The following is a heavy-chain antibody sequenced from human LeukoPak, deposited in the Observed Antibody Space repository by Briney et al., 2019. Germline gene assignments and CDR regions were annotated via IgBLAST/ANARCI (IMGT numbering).Heavy chain of an antibody. D-gene: IGHD5-12*01. CDR1: GFTFSSYW. V-gene: IGHV3-74*01. J-gene: IGHJ4*02. Sequence: GGSLRLSCAASGFTFSSYWMHWVRQVPGKGLVWVSRINSDGSSISYADSVKGRFTISRDNAKNTVYLQMNSLRAEDTAVYYCSRTGDSTGYVFYFDYWGQGTLATVSS. CDR3: SRTGDSTGYVFYFDY. CDR2: INSDGSSI.